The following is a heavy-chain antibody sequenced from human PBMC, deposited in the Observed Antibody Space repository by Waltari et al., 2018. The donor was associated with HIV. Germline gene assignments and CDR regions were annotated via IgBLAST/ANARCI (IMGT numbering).Heavy chain of an antibody. CDR1: GFPFSAYD. Sequence: DVQLVESGGGLVRPGGSLRLSCLASGFPFSAYDIHWARPAPGKGLEWLSYISDRGQTLYYTASTKGRFTVSRNNAKRSLYLDMSGLTAADTAVYYCVRGGAAFVTGGMQVVQPGPWGQGTLVTFS. CDR3: VRGGAAFVTGGMQVVQPGP. CDR2: ISDRGQTL. D-gene: IGHD6-6*01. V-gene: IGHV3-48*03. J-gene: IGHJ5*02.